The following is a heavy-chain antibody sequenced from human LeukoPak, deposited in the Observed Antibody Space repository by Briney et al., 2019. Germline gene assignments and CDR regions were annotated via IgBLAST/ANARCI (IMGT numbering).Heavy chain of an antibody. CDR1: GFTFSSYA. CDR2: IRASGGNT. D-gene: IGHD1-1*01. Sequence: PGGSLRLSCAASGFTFSSYAMTWVRQAPGRGLEWVSVIRASGGNTFYADSVKGRFTISRDDSKNTLYVQMSSLRAEDTAVYYCARSLKWNLVGFDYWGQGTLVTVSS. CDR3: ARSLKWNLVGFDY. J-gene: IGHJ4*02. V-gene: IGHV3-23*01.